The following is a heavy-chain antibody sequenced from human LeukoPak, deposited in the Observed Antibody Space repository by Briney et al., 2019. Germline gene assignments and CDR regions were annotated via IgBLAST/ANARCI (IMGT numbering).Heavy chain of an antibody. CDR1: GFTFSSYS. CDR3: ARELKVHSSSWTSSRFFDY. CDR2: ISSSSSYI. V-gene: IGHV3-21*01. J-gene: IGHJ4*02. D-gene: IGHD6-13*01. Sequence: GGSLRLSCAASGFTFSSYSMNWVRQAPGKGLEWVSSISSSSSYIYYADSVKGRFTISRDNAKNTLYLQMNSLRAEDTAVYYCARELKVHSSSWTSSRFFDYWGQGTLVTVSS.